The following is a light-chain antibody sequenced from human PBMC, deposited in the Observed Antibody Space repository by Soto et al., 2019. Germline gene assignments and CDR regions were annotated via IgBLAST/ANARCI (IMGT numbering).Light chain of an antibody. CDR1: QRVSSSY. Sequence: EIVLTQSPGTLSLSPGERATLSCRASQRVSSSYLAWYQQKPGQAPRLLIYGASSRATGIPDRFSGSGSGTDFTLTISRLEPEDFAVYYCQQYGSSLFTFGPGTRVHIK. V-gene: IGKV3-20*01. CDR2: GAS. J-gene: IGKJ3*01. CDR3: QQYGSSLFT.